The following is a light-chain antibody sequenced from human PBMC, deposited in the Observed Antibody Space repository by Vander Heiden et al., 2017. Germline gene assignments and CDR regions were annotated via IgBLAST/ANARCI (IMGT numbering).Light chain of an antibody. Sequence: QSALTQPPSVSGSPGQSLTISCTGTSSDVGGYNYVSWYQQHPGKAPKLIIYEVTNRPSGVSHRFSGSKSGNTASLTISGLQAEDEADYYCSSYTTSSTVIFGGGTDLTVL. CDR1: SSDVGGYNY. J-gene: IGLJ2*01. V-gene: IGLV2-14*01. CDR2: EVT. CDR3: SSYTTSSTVI.